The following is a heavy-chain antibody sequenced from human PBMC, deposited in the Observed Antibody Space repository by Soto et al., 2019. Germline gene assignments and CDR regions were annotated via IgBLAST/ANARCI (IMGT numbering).Heavy chain of an antibody. CDR1: GSSFSNYG. CDR3: TKDAEAYDFAFDK. CDR2: ITKTGRST. Sequence: VGSLRLSCSASGSSFSNYGMNWVRQAPGKGLEWVSGITKTGRSTFIADSVRGRFTISRDNLKNIMYLQMNSLRVDDTALYYCTKDAEAYDFAFDKWGQGTMVTVSS. J-gene: IGHJ3*02. V-gene: IGHV3-23*01. D-gene: IGHD3-3*01.